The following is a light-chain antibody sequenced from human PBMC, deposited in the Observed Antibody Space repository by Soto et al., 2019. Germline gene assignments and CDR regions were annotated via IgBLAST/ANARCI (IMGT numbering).Light chain of an antibody. CDR3: QQSYSSPPWT. V-gene: IGKV1-39*01. J-gene: IGKJ1*01. Sequence: DIQMTQPPSSLSASVGDRVTISCRASQTISTFLNWYQQKPGTAPRLLIYRASSVNSGVPPRFSGSGSGRDFTLTISSLRPEDIATYFCQQSYSSPPWTFGHGTKVYIK. CDR2: RAS. CDR1: QTISTF.